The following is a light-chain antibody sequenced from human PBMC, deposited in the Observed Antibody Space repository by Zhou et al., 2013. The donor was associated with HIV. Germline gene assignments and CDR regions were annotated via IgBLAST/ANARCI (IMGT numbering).Light chain of an antibody. V-gene: IGKV1-8*01. CDR1: QDISSY. J-gene: IGKJ1*01. Sequence: AIRITQSPSSLSASTGDRVTISCRASQDISSYLAWYQQKPGKAPELLIYAASTLQSGVPSRFSGGGSGTEFTLNITCLQSEDFATYYCQQYYSYPRTFGQGVRVEVK. CDR3: QQYYSYPRT. CDR2: AAS.